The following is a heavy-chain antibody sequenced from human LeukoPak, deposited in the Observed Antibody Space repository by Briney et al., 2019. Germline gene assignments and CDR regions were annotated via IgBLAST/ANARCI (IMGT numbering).Heavy chain of an antibody. D-gene: IGHD3-3*02. CDR2: VNSDGSST. J-gene: IGHJ5*02. V-gene: IGHV3-74*01. Sequence: GGSLRLSCAASGFTFSSYWMHWVRQPPGKGLVWVSRVNSDGSSTTYADSVKGRFTISRDNAKNTLYLQMNSLRAEDTAVYYCAKARIFGVPRSWGQGTLVTVSS. CDR1: GFTFSSYW. CDR3: AKARIFGVPRS.